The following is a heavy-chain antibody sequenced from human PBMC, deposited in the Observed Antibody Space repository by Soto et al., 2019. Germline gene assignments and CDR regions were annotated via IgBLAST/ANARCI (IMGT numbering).Heavy chain of an antibody. CDR1: GGSFSGYY. V-gene: IGHV4-34*01. J-gene: IGHJ6*02. D-gene: IGHD3-10*01. CDR2: INHSGST. CDR3: AREDMVPGVIGTNAYYYYYGMDV. Sequence: SETLSLTCAVYGGSFSGYYWSWIRQPPGKGLEWIGEINHSGSTNYNPSLKSRVTISVDTSKNQVSLKLSSVTAADTAVYYCAREDMVPGVIGTNAYYYYYGMDVWGQGTTVTVSS.